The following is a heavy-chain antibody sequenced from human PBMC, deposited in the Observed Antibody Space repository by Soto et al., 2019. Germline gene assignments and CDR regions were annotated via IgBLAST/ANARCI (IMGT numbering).Heavy chain of an antibody. CDR2: VYYSGTT. D-gene: IGHD4-17*01. CDR1: GGSVRDKTYY. J-gene: IGHJ4*02. V-gene: IGHV4-61*01. Sequence: SETLSLTCSVSGGSVRDKTYYWSWIRQPPGKRLEWIGYVYYSGTTNYNPSLKSRVTISVDLSKNRFSLRLSSVTTAGTALYYCARTTAVPNTLRSRYFFDYWGQGTLVTVSS. CDR3: ARTTAVPNTLRSRYFFDY.